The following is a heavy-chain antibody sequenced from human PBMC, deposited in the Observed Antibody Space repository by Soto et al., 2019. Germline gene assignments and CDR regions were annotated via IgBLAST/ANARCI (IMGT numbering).Heavy chain of an antibody. CDR2: IYTSGST. D-gene: IGHD2-15*01. CDR1: GGSISSYY. CDR3: ARDLVVVAATGSWFDP. Sequence: PSETLSLTCTVSGGSISSYYWSWIRQPAGKGLEWIGRIYTSGSTNYNPSLKSRVTMSVDTSKNQFSLKLSSVTAADTAVYYCARDLVVVAATGSWFDPRGQGTLVTVSS. V-gene: IGHV4-4*07. J-gene: IGHJ5*02.